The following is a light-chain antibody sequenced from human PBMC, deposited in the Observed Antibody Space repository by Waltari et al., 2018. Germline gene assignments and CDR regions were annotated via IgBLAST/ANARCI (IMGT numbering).Light chain of an antibody. Sequence: QSALTPPASVSGSPGQSITISCTGTSSDVGGYNYVSWSQQHPGKVPKLMIYEVTNRPSGVSDRFSGSKSGNTASLTISGLQAEDEADYYCSSYRSSTTLKYVFGIGTKVTVL. CDR1: SSDVGGYNY. CDR2: EVT. J-gene: IGLJ1*01. V-gene: IGLV2-14*01. CDR3: SSYRSSTTLKYV.